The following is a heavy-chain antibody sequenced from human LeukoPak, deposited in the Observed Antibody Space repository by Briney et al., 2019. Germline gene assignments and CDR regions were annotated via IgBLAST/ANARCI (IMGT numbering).Heavy chain of an antibody. J-gene: IGHJ4*02. Sequence: GGSLRLSCAVSGFTFSDHFLDWVRQAPGKGLEWVGRSRNKAKSYTTEYAASVKGRFTISRDDSKNSLYLQMNNLRTEDTAVYYCVRVGSVAGSDYLDYWGQGTLVTVSS. CDR2: SRNKAKSYTT. CDR1: GFTFSDHF. D-gene: IGHD6-19*01. CDR3: VRVGSVAGSDYLDY. V-gene: IGHV3-72*01.